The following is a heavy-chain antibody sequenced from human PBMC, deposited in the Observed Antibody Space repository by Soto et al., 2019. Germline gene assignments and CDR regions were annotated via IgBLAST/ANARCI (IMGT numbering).Heavy chain of an antibody. CDR2: ISGSGGST. CDR3: AKGLLAAAGTGTYYYYGMDV. J-gene: IGHJ6*02. V-gene: IGHV3-23*01. CDR1: GFTFSNNF. D-gene: IGHD6-13*01. Sequence: GGSLRLSCAASGFTFSNNFMSWVRQAPGKGLEWVSAISGSGGSTYYADSVKGRFTISRDNSKNTLYLQMNSLRAEDTAVYYCAKGLLAAAGTGTYYYYGMDVWGQGTTVTVSS.